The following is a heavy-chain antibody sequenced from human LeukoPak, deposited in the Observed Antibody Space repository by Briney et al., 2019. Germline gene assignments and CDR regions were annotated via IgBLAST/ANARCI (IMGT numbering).Heavy chain of an antibody. V-gene: IGHV3-21*01. CDR2: ISIICSYI. CDR3: ARDSSYYDFWSGYYPTGLFDY. CDR1: GFSFSSYS. Sequence: GGSLRLSCAASGFSFSSYSMNWVRQGPRPGQELVSSISIICSYIYYADSVKGQFTISRDNAKNSLYLQMNSLRAEDTAVYYCARDSSYYDFWSGYYPTGLFDYWGQGTLVTVSS. D-gene: IGHD3-3*01. J-gene: IGHJ4*02.